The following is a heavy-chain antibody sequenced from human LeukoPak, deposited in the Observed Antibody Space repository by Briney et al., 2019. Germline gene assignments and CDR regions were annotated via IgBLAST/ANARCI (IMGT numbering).Heavy chain of an antibody. J-gene: IGHJ4*02. Sequence: GGSLRLSCAASGFTFSTYGMHWVRQAPGKGLEWVAVISYDGSNKYYADSVKGRFTISRDNSKNTLYLQMNSLRAEDTAVYYCARRPGYPSFDYWGQGTLVTVSS. V-gene: IGHV3-30*03. D-gene: IGHD2-15*01. CDR3: ARRPGYPSFDY. CDR2: ISYDGSNK. CDR1: GFTFSTYG.